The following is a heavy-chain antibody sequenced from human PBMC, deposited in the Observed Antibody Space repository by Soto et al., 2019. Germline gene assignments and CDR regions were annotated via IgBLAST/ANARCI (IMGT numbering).Heavy chain of an antibody. D-gene: IGHD1-26*01. V-gene: IGHV3-23*01. Sequence: PGGSLRLSCAASGFTFSTYAMSWVRQAPGKGLVWVSALTDSGGSTYYADSVKGRFTISRDNSRNTLYLQMNSLRAEDTAVYYCAKKSSGNSYFYFDYWGQGA. J-gene: IGHJ4*02. CDR3: AKKSSGNSYFYFDY. CDR2: LTDSGGST. CDR1: GFTFSTYA.